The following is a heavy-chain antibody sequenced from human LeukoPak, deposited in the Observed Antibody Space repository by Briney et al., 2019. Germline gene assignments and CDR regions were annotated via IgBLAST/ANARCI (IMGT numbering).Heavy chain of an antibody. J-gene: IGHJ4*02. D-gene: IGHD2-2*01. CDR1: GFTFSSYA. CDR2: IPYDGSYT. CDR3: AKDHADIVVLPGAHLDD. V-gene: IGHV3-30*18. Sequence: SGGSLRLSCAASGFTFSSYAMSWVRQAPGKGLEWVASIPYDGSYTFYADSVKGRFSISRDDSRNTLFLQMNSLRAEDTAIYYCAKDHADIVVLPGAHLDDWGQGTLVTVSS.